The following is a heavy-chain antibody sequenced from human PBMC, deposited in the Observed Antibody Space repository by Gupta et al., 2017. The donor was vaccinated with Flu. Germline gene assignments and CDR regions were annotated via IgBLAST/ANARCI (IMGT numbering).Heavy chain of an antibody. CDR3: ATGADYGGYSDGRYYYYGMDV. J-gene: IGHJ6*02. Sequence: MHWVQQAPGKGLAWVGLVDPEDGKTIYAENFQGRVTITADTSIDTAYMELSSLRSEDTAVYYCATGADYGGYSDGRYYYYGMDVWGQGTTVTVSS. D-gene: IGHD4-23*01. V-gene: IGHV1-69-2*01. CDR2: VDPEDGKT.